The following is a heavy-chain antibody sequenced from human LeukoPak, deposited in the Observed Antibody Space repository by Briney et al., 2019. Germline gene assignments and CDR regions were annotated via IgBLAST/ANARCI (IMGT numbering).Heavy chain of an antibody. CDR1: GGSISSSSYY. CDR3: ASGTGPFDY. Sequence: SETLSLTCTVSGGSISSSSYYWGWIRQPPGKGLEWIGSIYYSGSPYYNPSLKSRVTISVDTSKKQFSLKLSSVTGADTAVYYCASGTGPFDYWGQGTLVTVSS. D-gene: IGHD1-1*01. V-gene: IGHV4-39*01. J-gene: IGHJ4*02. CDR2: IYYSGSP.